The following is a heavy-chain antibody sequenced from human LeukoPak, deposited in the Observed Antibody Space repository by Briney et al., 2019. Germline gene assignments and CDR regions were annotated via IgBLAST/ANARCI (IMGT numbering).Heavy chain of an antibody. D-gene: IGHD5-24*01. J-gene: IGHJ3*02. CDR2: IIPIFGRA. Sequence: SVKVSCKASGGTFSSYGISWVRQAPGQGLEWMGGIIPIFGRAKYAQKFQGGVTITADESTSTAYMEVNSLRSEDTAVYYCARDGWLQLHAFDIWGQGTMVTVSS. V-gene: IGHV1-69*13. CDR1: GGTFSSYG. CDR3: ARDGWLQLHAFDI.